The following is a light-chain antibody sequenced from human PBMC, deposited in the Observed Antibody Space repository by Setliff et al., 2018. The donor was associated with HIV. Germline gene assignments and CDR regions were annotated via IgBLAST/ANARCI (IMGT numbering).Light chain of an antibody. Sequence: QSALTQPPSASGTPGQRVTISCSGSTFNIGSNSVYWYQHFPGAAPRLPIHSDNQRPSGVPDRFSGSKSGTSASLTINGLRSEDESDYHCAAWDDSLSGPVFGGGTKVTVL. CDR1: TFNIGSNS. CDR2: SDN. CDR3: AAWDDSLSGPV. J-gene: IGLJ2*01. V-gene: IGLV1-47*01.